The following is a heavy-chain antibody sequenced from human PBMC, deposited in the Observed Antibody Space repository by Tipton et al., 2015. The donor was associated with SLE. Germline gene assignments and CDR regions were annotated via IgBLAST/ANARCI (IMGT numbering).Heavy chain of an antibody. V-gene: IGHV4-59*01. J-gene: IGHJ6*03. CDR3: ARGLTRGCGNLLYYYYHMDV. CDR1: GGSLSNYY. CDR2: IYYSEST. D-gene: IGHD3-3*01. Sequence: TLSLTCTVSGGSLSNYYWNWIRQPPGKGLEWIGYIYYSESTKCNPSLKSRVTISVDTSKNQFSLKLSSVTAADTAVYYCARGLTRGCGNLLYYYYHMDVWGKGTTVTVSS.